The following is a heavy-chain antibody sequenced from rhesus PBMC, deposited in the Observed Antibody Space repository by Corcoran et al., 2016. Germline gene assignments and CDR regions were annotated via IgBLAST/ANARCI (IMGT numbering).Heavy chain of an antibody. Sequence: QVQLQESGPGLVKPSETLSLTCAVSGGSISGYYYWSWIRQPSGKGLDWIGSIYGIGGSNYLNPSLKSRVTLSVDTSKIQFSLKLSSVTAADTAVYYCASVRTGLMDFEFWGQGALVTVSS. D-gene: IGHD3-3*01. CDR3: ASVRTGLMDFEF. J-gene: IGHJ1*01. CDR2: IYGIGGSN. V-gene: IGHV4S14*01. CDR1: GGSISGYYY.